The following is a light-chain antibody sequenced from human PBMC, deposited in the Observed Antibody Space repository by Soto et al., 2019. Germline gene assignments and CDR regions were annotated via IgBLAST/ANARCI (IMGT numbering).Light chain of an antibody. CDR3: QHYYSFPPS. Sequence: EIVLTQSPGPLSLSPGERTTLSCRASQDIITSLAWYQQTSCQAPRLLIYGASTRATGVPDRLGVSWSWADFTLTINSLEPEDFAVYFGQHYYSFPPSYGQRTKVEV. V-gene: IGKV3-20*01. J-gene: IGKJ2*01. CDR1: QDIITS. CDR2: GAS.